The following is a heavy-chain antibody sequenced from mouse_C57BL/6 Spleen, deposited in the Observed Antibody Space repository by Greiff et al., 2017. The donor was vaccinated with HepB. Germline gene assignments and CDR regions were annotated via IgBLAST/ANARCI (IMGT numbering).Heavy chain of an antibody. D-gene: IGHD6-1*01. V-gene: IGHV1-50*01. Sequence: QVQLQQPGAELVKPGASVKLSCKASGYTFTSYCIQWVKQRPGQGLEWIGEIDPSDSYPNYNQKFKGKATLTIATSSSTAYMQISSLTSEDSTVYYCATLSLAYWGQGTLVTVSA. CDR3: ATLSLAY. CDR1: GYTFTSYC. J-gene: IGHJ3*01. CDR2: IDPSDSYP.